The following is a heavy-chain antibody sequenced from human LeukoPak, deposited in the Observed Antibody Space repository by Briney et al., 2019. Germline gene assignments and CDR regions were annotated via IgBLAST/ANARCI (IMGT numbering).Heavy chain of an antibody. D-gene: IGHD3-3*01. V-gene: IGHV3-21*01. Sequence: GGSLRLSCAASGFTFSSYSMNCVRQAPGKGLEWVSSISSSSSYIYYTDSVKGRFTISRDNAKNALYLQMNSLRAEDTAVYYCATEGVRQYYDFWSSYYPWFDPWGQGTPVTPSP. J-gene: IGHJ5*02. CDR1: GFTFSSYS. CDR2: ISSSSSYI. CDR3: ATEGVRQYYDFWSSYYPWFDP.